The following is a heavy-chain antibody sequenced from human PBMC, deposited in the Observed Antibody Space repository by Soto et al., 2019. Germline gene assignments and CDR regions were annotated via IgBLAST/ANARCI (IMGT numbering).Heavy chain of an antibody. Sequence: LILSCTASGFTFGDYAISWVRHAPVKLLVWVGFIRSKAYGGTTEYAASVKGRFTISRDDSKSIAYLQMNSLKTEDTAVYYCTRAVEYYDIFGAFDIWGQGTMVTVSS. D-gene: IGHD3-22*01. CDR1: GFTFGDYA. J-gene: IGHJ3*02. CDR2: IRSKAYGGTT. V-gene: IGHV3-49*04. CDR3: TRAVEYYDIFGAFDI.